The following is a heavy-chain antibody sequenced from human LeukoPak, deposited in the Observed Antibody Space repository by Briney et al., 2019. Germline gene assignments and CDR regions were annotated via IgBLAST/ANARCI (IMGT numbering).Heavy chain of an antibody. Sequence: PGGSLRLSCAASGFSSSSFSMNWVRQAPGKGLEWVSYISGGSSFTYYVDSVKGRFTISRDNSKNTLYLQMNSLRAEDTAVYYCAKSGIAAAGAFVDVWGKGTTVTVSS. D-gene: IGHD6-13*01. CDR1: GFSSSSFS. V-gene: IGHV3-21*04. J-gene: IGHJ6*04. CDR2: ISGGSSFT. CDR3: AKSGIAAAGAFVDV.